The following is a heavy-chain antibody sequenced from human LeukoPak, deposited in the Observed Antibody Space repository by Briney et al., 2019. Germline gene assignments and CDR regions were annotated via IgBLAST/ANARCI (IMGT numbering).Heavy chain of an antibody. V-gene: IGHV6-1*01. Sequence: KPSQTLSLTCAISGDSVSTTGAAWNWIRQSPSRGLEWLGRTYYISKWYNDYAISVKSQMSINADTSKNQFSLQLNSVTPEDTAVYYCTRDLKGARETMVTGFSWYFDLWGRGTLVTVSS. CDR1: GDSVSTTGAA. CDR3: TRDLKGARETMVTGFSWYFDL. J-gene: IGHJ2*01. CDR2: TYYISKWYN. D-gene: IGHD5-18*01.